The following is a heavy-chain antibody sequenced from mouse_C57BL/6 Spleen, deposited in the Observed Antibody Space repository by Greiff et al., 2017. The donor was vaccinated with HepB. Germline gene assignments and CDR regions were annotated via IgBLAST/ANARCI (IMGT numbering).Heavy chain of an antibody. D-gene: IGHD1-1*01. CDR1: GFNIKDYY. CDR3: ARSHDYGSSTGYFDV. CDR2: IDPEDGET. V-gene: IGHV14-2*01. Sequence: EVQLQQSGAELVKPGASVKLSCTASGFNIKDYYMHWVKQRTEQGLEWIGRIDPEDGETKYAPKFQGKATITADTSSKTAYLQLISLTSEDTAVYYCARSHDYGSSTGYFDVWGTGTTVTVSS. J-gene: IGHJ1*03.